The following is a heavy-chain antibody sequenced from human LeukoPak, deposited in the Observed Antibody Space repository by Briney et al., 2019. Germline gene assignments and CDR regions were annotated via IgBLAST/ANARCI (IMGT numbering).Heavy chain of an antibody. CDR2: ISGSGGST. CDR3: AKLGDFSPHFSAFDY. V-gene: IGHV3-23*01. CDR1: GFTFSSYA. Sequence: GGSLRLSCAASGFTFSSYAMSWVRQPPGKGLEWVSAISGSGGSTYYADSVKGRFTISRDNSKNTLYLQMNSLRAEDTAVYYCAKLGDFSPHFSAFDYWGQGTLVTVSS. D-gene: IGHD3-3*01. J-gene: IGHJ4*02.